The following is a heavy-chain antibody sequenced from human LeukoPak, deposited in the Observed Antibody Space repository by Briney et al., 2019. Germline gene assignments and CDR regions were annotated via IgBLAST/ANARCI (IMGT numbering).Heavy chain of an antibody. Sequence: SETLSLTCTVSGGSISNYYWGWIRQPPGTRLEWIGHIYYGGSTNYKPSLKSRVTISVDTSKNQFSLKLSSVTAADTAVYYCARVREGSSWSTFDYWGQGTLVTVSS. J-gene: IGHJ4*01. CDR3: ARVREGSSWSTFDY. CDR2: IYYGGST. D-gene: IGHD6-13*01. CDR1: GGSISNYY. V-gene: IGHV4-59*01.